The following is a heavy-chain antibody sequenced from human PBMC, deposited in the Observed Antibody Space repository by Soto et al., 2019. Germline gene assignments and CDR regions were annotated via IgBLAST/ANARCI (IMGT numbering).Heavy chain of an antibody. V-gene: IGHV1-8*01. CDR2: MQPSTGRT. Sequence: SVKVSCKASGYSFTSLDINWVRQTAGQGLEWMGWMQPSTGRTGYSQKFQGRVTMTRDTSINTAYMELTTLTSDDTAFYYCARGVSAGVDYWGQGTLVTVPS. D-gene: IGHD1-26*01. CDR3: ARGVSAGVDY. CDR1: GYSFTSLD. J-gene: IGHJ4*02.